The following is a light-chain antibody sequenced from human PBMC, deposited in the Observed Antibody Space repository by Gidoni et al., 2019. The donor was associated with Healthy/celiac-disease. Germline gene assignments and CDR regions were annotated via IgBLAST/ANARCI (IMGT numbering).Light chain of an antibody. J-gene: IGKJ1*01. CDR3: QQSYSTPWT. CDR2: AAS. V-gene: IGKV1-39*01. Sequence: DIQMTQSPSYLSASVGDRVTITCRASQSISSYLNWYQQKPGKAPKLLIYAASSLQSGVPSRFSGSGSGTYFTLTISSLQPEDFATYYCQQSYSTPWTFVQGTKVEIK. CDR1: QSISSY.